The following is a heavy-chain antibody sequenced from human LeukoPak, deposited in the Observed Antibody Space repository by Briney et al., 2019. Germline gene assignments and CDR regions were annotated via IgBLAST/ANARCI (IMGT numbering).Heavy chain of an antibody. V-gene: IGHV1-2*02. CDR2: ITLNSGDT. J-gene: IGHJ1*01. CDR3: AREGQLGLDN. D-gene: IGHD1-1*01. CDR1: GHTFTVHY. Sequence: ASVRVSCKASGHTFTVHYIHWVRQGPGQGLEWLRWITLNSGDTHYAQKFQGRLTMTSDTSISTGYMELSRLQFDDTAVYYCAREGQLGLDNWGQGTLVTVSS.